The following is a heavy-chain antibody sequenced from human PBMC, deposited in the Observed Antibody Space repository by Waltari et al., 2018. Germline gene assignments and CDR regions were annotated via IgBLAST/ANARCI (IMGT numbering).Heavy chain of an antibody. D-gene: IGHD3-9*01. Sequence: QVQLQESGPGLVKPSETLSLTCAVSGYSISSGYYWGWIRQPPGKGLEWIGSIYHSGSTYYNPSLKSRVTISVDTSKNQFSLKLSSVTAADTAVYYCARHSFDWLPSFDYWGQGTLVTVSS. J-gene: IGHJ4*02. V-gene: IGHV4-38-2*01. CDR3: ARHSFDWLPSFDY. CDR1: GYSISSGYY. CDR2: IYHSGST.